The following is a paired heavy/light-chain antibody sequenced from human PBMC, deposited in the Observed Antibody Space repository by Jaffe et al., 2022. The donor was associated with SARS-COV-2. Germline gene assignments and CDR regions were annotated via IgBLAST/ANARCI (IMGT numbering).Heavy chain of an antibody. Sequence: EVQLVESGGGLVQPGRSLRLSCAASGFISSTYWMTWVRQAPGKGLEWVANIRQDGRELYYVDSVKGRFTISRDDGKNSLYLQMNSLTVEDTAVYYCARAQDYGAHFDYWGQGILVTVSS. V-gene: IGHV3-7*01. CDR2: IRQDGREL. CDR1: GFISSTYW. J-gene: IGHJ4*02. D-gene: IGHD4-17*01. CDR3: ARAQDYGAHFDY.
Light chain of an antibody. CDR1: SSNIGVNH. V-gene: IGLV1-44*01. Sequence: SVLTQPPSASGTPGQRVSITCSGSSSNIGVNHVYWYQQLPGTAPKLLIYVNDQRPSGVPDRFSGSKSGTSASLAISGLQSEDEADYYCAAWDDKLYAVLFGGGTKLTVL. CDR3: AAWDDKLYAVL. CDR2: VND. J-gene: IGLJ3*02.